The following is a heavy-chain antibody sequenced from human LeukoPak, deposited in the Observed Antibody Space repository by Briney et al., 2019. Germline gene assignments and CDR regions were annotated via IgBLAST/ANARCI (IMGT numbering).Heavy chain of an antibody. CDR1: GFTFSSYE. V-gene: IGHV3-48*03. CDR2: ISSSGSTI. D-gene: IGHD3-16*02. J-gene: IGHJ4*02. CDR3: ARDHYDYVWGSYRYHYSDY. Sequence: TGGSLRLSCAASGFTFSSYEMNWVRQAPGKGLEWVSYISSSGSTIYYADSVKGRFTISRDNAKNSLYLQMNSLRAEDTAVYYCARDHYDYVWGSYRYHYSDYWGQGTLVTVSS.